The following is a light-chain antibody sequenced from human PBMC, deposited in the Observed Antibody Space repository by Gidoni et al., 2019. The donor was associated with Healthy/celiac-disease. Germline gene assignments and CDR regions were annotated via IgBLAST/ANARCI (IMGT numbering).Light chain of an antibody. CDR1: QSNSSY. Sequence: DIQVTQSPSSLSASVGDRVTITCRASQSNSSYLNWYQQKPGKAPKLLIYAASSLQSGVPSRFSGSGSGTDFTLTISSLQPEDFATYYCQQSYSTPRTFGQGTKVEIK. V-gene: IGKV1-39*01. CDR3: QQSYSTPRT. CDR2: AAS. J-gene: IGKJ1*01.